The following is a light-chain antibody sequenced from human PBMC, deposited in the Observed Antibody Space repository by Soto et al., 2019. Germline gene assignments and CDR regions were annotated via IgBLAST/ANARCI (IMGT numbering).Light chain of an antibody. CDR3: QTYDSSLSGLYV. J-gene: IGLJ1*01. CDR1: SSNIGAGSD. Sequence: QSALTQPPSISGAPEQRVTISCTGSSSNIGAGSDVHWYHQLPGTAPKLLIYGNTNRPSGVPDRFSGSKSGTSASLAIAGLQTEDEGDYYCQTYDSSLSGLYVFGTGTKVTV. CDR2: GNT. V-gene: IGLV1-40*01.